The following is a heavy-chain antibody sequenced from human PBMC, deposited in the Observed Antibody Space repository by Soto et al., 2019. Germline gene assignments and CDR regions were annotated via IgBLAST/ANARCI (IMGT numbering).Heavy chain of an antibody. V-gene: IGHV1-69-2*01. CDR2: VDSADGET. Sequence: EVPLVQSGAEVKKPGATVKLSCKVSGYTFTDYYVPWVQQAPGKGLEWMGLVDSADGETIYAEKFQGRVTMTADTSTATAYMELTSLRSEDAAVYYCGTVGRLGSTGASTYGMDVGGQGATVTVSS. CDR3: GTVGRLGSTGASTYGMDV. J-gene: IGHJ6*02. D-gene: IGHD1-26*01. CDR1: GYTFTDYY.